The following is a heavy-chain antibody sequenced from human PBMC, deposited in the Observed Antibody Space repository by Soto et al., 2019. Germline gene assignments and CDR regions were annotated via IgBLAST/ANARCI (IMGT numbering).Heavy chain of an antibody. CDR3: ARRGHYYYGMDV. CDR2: IIPIFGTA. V-gene: IGHV1-69*13. J-gene: IGHJ6*02. Sequence: SVKVSCKASGGTFSSYAISWVRQAPGQGLEWMGGIIPIFGTANYAQKFQGRVTITADESTSAAYMELSSLRSEDTAVYYCARRGHYYYGMDVWGQGTTVTVSS. CDR1: GGTFSSYA.